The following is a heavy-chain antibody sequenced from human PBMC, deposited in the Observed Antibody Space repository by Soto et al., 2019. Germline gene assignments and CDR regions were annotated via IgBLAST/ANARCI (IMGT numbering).Heavy chain of an antibody. V-gene: IGHV3-23*01. D-gene: IGHD6-25*01. J-gene: IGHJ4*02. CDR2: ISGSGGTT. Sequence: EVQLLESGGGLVQPGRSLRLSCEASGFTFSSYAMSWVRQAPGKGLEWVSAISGSGGTTYYADSVKGRFTISRDHSKNTLLLPMNSLRAEDTAVYYCAKFFVETGGSSGWPWSFHYWGQGTLVTVSS. CDR3: AKFFVETGGSSGWPWSFHY. CDR1: GFTFSSYA.